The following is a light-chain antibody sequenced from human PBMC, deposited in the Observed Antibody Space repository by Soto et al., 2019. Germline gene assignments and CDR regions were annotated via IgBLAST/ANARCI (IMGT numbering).Light chain of an antibody. Sequence: EKVLAQSLGTLSLCPRRGATLXNKTSKSVSRRSLAWYQQNPGQAPRLLIYEASSRATGIPDRFSGSGSGTDFTLTISRLEPEDFAVYFCQQYATSPLAFGGGTKVDIK. J-gene: IGKJ4*01. V-gene: IGKV3-20*01. CDR1: KSVSRRS. CDR3: QQYATSPLA. CDR2: EAS.